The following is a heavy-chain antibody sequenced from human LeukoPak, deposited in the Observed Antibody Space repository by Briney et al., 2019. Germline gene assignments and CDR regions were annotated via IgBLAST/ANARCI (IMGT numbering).Heavy chain of an antibody. Sequence: GGSLRLSCIASEFTFSSFEMTWVRQAPGKGLEWISYISSSGSTIYYADSVKGRFTISRDNAKNSLYLQMNNLRAEDTAVYYCARDYSNTFDYWGQGTLVTVS. CDR1: EFTFSSFE. J-gene: IGHJ4*02. CDR3: ARDYSNTFDY. V-gene: IGHV3-48*03. CDR2: ISSSGSTI. D-gene: IGHD4-11*01.